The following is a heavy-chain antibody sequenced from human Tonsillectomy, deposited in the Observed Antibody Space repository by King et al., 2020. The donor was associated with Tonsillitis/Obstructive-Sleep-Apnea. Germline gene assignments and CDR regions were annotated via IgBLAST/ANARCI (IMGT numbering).Heavy chain of an antibody. Sequence: VQLVESGGGVVQPGRSLRLSCAASGFTFSSYAMHWVRQAPGKGLEWVAVISYDGNCKYYADSVKGRFTISRDNSKNTLYLQMNSLRAEDTAVYYCARGTDFDFWCCFDYWGQGTLVPVSS. D-gene: IGHD3-3*01. CDR1: GFTFSSYA. CDR3: ARGTDFDFWCCFDY. J-gene: IGHJ4*02. V-gene: IGHV3-30*04. CDR2: ISYDGNCK.